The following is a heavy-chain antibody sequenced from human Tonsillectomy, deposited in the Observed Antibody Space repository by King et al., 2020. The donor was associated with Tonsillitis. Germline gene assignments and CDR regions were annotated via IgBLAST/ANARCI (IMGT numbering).Heavy chain of an antibody. CDR2: IDWDDDK. V-gene: IGHV2-70*04. CDR1: GFSLSTNGMR. J-gene: IGHJ4*02. Sequence: TLKESGPALVKPPQTLTLTCTVSGFSLSTNGMRVSWIRQPPGKALEWLARIDWDDDKFYSTSLKTRLTISKDTSKTQVVLTMTNMDPMDTATYYCARDIMGPGLGHYFDHWGQGTLVTVSS. D-gene: IGHD3-16*01. CDR3: ARDIMGPGLGHYFDH.